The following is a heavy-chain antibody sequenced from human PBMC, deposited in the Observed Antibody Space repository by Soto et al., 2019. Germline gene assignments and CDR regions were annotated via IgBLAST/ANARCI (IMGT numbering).Heavy chain of an antibody. V-gene: IGHV4-4*02. Sequence: SETLSLTCAVSGGSISSSNWWSWVRQTPGKGLEWIAEIYHAGSTNCNPSLKSRVTISVDKSKNQFSLKLSSVTAADTAVYYCASGPPPSRGDTSFDYWGQGTLVTVSS. J-gene: IGHJ4*02. CDR1: GGSISSSNW. CDR3: ASGPPPSRGDTSFDY. D-gene: IGHD4-17*01. CDR2: IYHAGST.